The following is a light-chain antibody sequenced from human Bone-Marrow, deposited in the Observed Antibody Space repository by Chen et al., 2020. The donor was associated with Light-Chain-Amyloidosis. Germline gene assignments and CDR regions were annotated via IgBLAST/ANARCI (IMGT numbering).Light chain of an antibody. Sequence: SYVLTQPSSVSVAPGPTATIACGGNNIGTTSVHWYQQTPGQAPLLVVYDDSDRPSGIPERLSGSNSGHTATLTISRVEAGDESDYYCQVWDRSSDRPVFGGGTNLTVL. J-gene: IGLJ3*02. V-gene: IGLV3-21*02. CDR1: NIGTTS. CDR3: QVWDRSSDRPV. CDR2: DDS.